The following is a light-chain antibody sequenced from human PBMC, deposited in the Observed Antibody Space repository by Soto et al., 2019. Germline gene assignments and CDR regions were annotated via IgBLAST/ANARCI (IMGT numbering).Light chain of an antibody. CDR1: QSISSW. CDR3: QQYNSYST. Sequence: DIQMTRSPSTLSASVGDRDTITCRASQSISSWLAWYQQKPGKAPKLLIYKASSLESGVPSRFSGSGSGTEVTLTISSLQPDDFATYYCQQYNSYSTFGQGTKVEIK. V-gene: IGKV1-5*03. CDR2: KAS. J-gene: IGKJ1*01.